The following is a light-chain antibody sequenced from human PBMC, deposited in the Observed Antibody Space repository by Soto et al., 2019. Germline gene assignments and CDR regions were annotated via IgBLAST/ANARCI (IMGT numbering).Light chain of an antibody. CDR3: QQYNDWPQT. Sequence: EIVMPQSPATLSVSPGERATLSCRASQSVSSTLAWYQQKPGQAPRLLIYGASTRATGIPARFSGSGSGTEFTLTISSLQSEDFAVYYCQQYNDWPQTFGQGTKGEIK. CDR2: GAS. V-gene: IGKV3-15*01. CDR1: QSVSST. J-gene: IGKJ1*01.